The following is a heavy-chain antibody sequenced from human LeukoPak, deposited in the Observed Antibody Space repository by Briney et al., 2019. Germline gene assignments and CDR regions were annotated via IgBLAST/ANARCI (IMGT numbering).Heavy chain of an antibody. Sequence: TGGSLRLSCAASGFTFSSYSMNWVRQASVKGLGWVSYISSSRSTIYYADSVKGRFTISRDNAKNSLYLQMNSLRDEDTAVYYCARDPEDIVVVVAATPVWSDPWGQGTLVTVSS. CDR3: ARDPEDIVVVVAATPVWSDP. V-gene: IGHV3-48*02. CDR1: GFTFSSYS. J-gene: IGHJ5*02. D-gene: IGHD2-15*01. CDR2: ISSSRSTI.